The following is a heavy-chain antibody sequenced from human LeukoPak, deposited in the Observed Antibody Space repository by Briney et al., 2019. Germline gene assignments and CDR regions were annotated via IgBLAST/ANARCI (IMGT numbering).Heavy chain of an antibody. Sequence: ASVKVSCKASGYTFTGYYMHWVRQAPGQGLEWMGWINPNSGGTNYAQKFQGRVTMTRDTSISTAYMELSSLRSEDTAVYYCASDVLRYFDWLPYFDYWGQGTLVTVSS. D-gene: IGHD3-9*01. CDR1: GYTFTGYY. CDR3: ASDVLRYFDWLPYFDY. J-gene: IGHJ4*02. V-gene: IGHV1-2*02. CDR2: INPNSGGT.